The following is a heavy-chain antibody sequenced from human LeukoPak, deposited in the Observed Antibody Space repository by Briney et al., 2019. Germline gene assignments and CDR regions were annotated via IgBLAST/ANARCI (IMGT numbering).Heavy chain of an antibody. D-gene: IGHD5-18*01. CDR3: ARGGYSIFDY. CDR2: IYTTGSTTGST. Sequence: SETLSLTCTVSGGSVSSGSYYWNWTRQPAGKGLEWIGRIYTTGSTTGSTTYNPSLKSRVTMSIDTSRTHFSLELSSVTAADTAVYYCARGGYSIFDYWGQGTLVTVSS. CDR1: GGSVSSGSYY. J-gene: IGHJ4*02. V-gene: IGHV4-61*02.